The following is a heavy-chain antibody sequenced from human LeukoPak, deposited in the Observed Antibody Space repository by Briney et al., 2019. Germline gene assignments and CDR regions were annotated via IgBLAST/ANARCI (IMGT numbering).Heavy chain of an antibody. CDR3: ARQNILTGYYTLDY. Sequence: GESLKISCKGSGYGFTSYWIGWVRQMPGKGLEWMGIIYPGDSDTRYSPSFQGQVAISADKSISTAYLQWSSLKASDTAMYYCARQNILTGYYTLDYWGQGTLVTVSS. CDR1: GYGFTSYW. D-gene: IGHD3-9*01. J-gene: IGHJ4*02. V-gene: IGHV5-51*01. CDR2: IYPGDSDT.